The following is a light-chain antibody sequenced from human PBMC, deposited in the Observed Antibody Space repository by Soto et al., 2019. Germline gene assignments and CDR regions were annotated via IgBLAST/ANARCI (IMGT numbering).Light chain of an antibody. CDR2: EVT. CDR1: SRDVGGYNF. Sequence: QSALTQPASVSGSPGQSITISCTGTSRDVGGYNFVSWYQQHPGNAPKLIIYEVTNRPSGVPDRFSGSKSGNTASLTISGLQAEDEADYYCCSYAGSYIFVVFGGGTKVTVL. CDR3: CSYAGSYIFVV. V-gene: IGLV2-11*01. J-gene: IGLJ2*01.